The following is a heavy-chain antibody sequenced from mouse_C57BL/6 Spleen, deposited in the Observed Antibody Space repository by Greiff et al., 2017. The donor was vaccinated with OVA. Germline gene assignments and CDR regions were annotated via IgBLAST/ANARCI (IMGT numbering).Heavy chain of an antibody. V-gene: IGHV7-3*01. D-gene: IGHD2-3*01. Sequence: DVMLVESGGGLVQPGGSLSLSCAASGFTFTDYYMSWVRQPPGKALEWLGFIRNKANGYTTEYSASVKGRFTISRDNSQSILYLQMNALRAEDSATDYCARYTYDGYYKAMDYWGQGTSVTVSS. J-gene: IGHJ4*01. CDR3: ARYTYDGYYKAMDY. CDR2: IRNKANGYTT. CDR1: GFTFTDYY.